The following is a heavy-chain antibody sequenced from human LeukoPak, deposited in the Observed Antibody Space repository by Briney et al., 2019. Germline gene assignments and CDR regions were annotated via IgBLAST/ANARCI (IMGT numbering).Heavy chain of an antibody. V-gene: IGHV4-4*07. Sequence: SETLSLTCTVSGGSISSYYWSWIRQPAGKGLDWIGRIYTSGSTNYNPSLKSRVTMSVDTSKNQFSLKLSSVTAADTAVYYCARDTSDYYYYGLDLWGQGTTVTVSS. J-gene: IGHJ6*02. CDR3: ARDTSDYYYYGLDL. CDR1: GGSISSYY. CDR2: IYTSGST.